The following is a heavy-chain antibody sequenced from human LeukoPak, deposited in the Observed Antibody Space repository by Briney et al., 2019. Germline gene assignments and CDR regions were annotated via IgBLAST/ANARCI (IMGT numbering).Heavy chain of an antibody. CDR3: ARDNSVEDTAWWFDP. CDR2: INPSGGST. J-gene: IGHJ5*02. CDR1: GYTFTSYY. V-gene: IGHV1-46*01. D-gene: IGHD4-23*01. Sequence: ASVKVSCKPSGYTFTSYYMHWVGQAPGQGLEWMGIINPSGGSTSYAQKFQGRVTMTRDMSTSTDYMELSSLRSEDTAVYYCARDNSVEDTAWWFDPWGQGTLVTVSS.